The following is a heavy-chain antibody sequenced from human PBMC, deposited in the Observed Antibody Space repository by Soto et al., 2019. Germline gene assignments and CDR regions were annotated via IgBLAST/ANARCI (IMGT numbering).Heavy chain of an antibody. CDR2: IIPIFGTA. Sequence: SVKVSCKASGGTFSSYAISWVRQAPGQGLEWMGGIIPIFGTANYAQKFQGRVTITADKSTSTAYMELSSLRSEDTVVYYCARVDRYGDYFDYWGQGTLVTVSS. CDR3: ARVDRYGDYFDY. J-gene: IGHJ4*02. V-gene: IGHV1-69*06. D-gene: IGHD3-16*02. CDR1: GGTFSSYA.